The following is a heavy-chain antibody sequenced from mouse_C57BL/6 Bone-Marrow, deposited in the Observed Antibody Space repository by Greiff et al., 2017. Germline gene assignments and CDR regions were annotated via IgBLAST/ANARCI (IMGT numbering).Heavy chain of an antibody. CDR1: GYSFTDYN. J-gene: IGHJ4*01. CDR2: INPNYGTT. CDR3: AGNYYGSSPYAMDY. Sequence: VQLKQSGPELVKPGASVKISCKASGYSFTDYNMNWVKQRNGKSLEWIGVINPNYGTTSYNQKFKGKATLTVDQSSSTAYMQLNSLTSEDSAVYYCAGNYYGSSPYAMDYWGQGTSVTVSS. D-gene: IGHD1-1*01. V-gene: IGHV1-39*01.